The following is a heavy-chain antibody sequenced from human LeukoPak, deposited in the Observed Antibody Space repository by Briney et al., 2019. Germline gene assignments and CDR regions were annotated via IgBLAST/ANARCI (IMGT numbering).Heavy chain of an antibody. J-gene: IGHJ4*02. CDR3: ARGADSGYSSDN. D-gene: IGHD3-9*01. CDR1: GFTFSSYG. Sequence: GGSLRLSCVASGFTFSSYGMSWVRQAPGKGLEWVSAISGFGDTTYYADSVQGRFTISRDNAKNTLYLQMNSLRAEDTAVYYCARGADSGYSSDNWGQGTLVSVSS. CDR2: ISGFGDTT. V-gene: IGHV3-23*01.